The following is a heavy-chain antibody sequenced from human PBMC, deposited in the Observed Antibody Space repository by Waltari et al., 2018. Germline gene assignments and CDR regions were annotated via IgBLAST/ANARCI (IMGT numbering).Heavy chain of an antibody. CDR2: INPKSGGT. Sequence: QLVQSGAEVTKPGASVKVSCKASGYTFTGYYIHWVRQAPGQGLEWVGRINPKSGGTRYAQRVQGRVTMSRDTSSNTAYMEVTRLRSDDTAVYYCARDTPLVYYDSSGSLDFDYWGQGTLVTVSS. V-gene: IGHV1-2*06. CDR1: GYTFTGYY. CDR3: ARDTPLVYYDSSGSLDFDY. D-gene: IGHD3-22*01. J-gene: IGHJ4*02.